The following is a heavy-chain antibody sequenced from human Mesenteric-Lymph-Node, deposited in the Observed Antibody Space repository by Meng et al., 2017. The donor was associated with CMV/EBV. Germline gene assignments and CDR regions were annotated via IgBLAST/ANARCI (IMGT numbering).Heavy chain of an antibody. V-gene: IGHV3-48*04. CDR1: GFTFSSYS. Sequence: GGSLRLSCAASGFTFSSYSMNWVRQAPGKGLEWVSYISSSSTIYYADSVKGRFTISRDNAKNSLYLQMNSLRAEDTAVYYCARDSSTSVNGYYYYGMDVWGQGTTVTVSS. D-gene: IGHD2-2*01. J-gene: IGHJ6*02. CDR2: ISSSSTI. CDR3: ARDSSTSVNGYYYYGMDV.